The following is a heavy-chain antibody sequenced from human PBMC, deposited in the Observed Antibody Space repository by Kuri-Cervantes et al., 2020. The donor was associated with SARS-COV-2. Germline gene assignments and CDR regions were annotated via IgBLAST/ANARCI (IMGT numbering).Heavy chain of an antibody. Sequence: SETLSLTCTVSGGSISSGDYYWSWIRQPPGKGLEWIGYIYYSGSTYYNPSLKSRVTISVDTSKNQFSLKLSSVTAADTAVYYCARGKWSSSSPLDYWGQGTLVTVSS. CDR2: IYYSGST. V-gene: IGHV4-30-4*01. J-gene: IGHJ4*02. D-gene: IGHD6-6*01. CDR1: GGSISSGDYY. CDR3: ARGKWSSSSPLDY.